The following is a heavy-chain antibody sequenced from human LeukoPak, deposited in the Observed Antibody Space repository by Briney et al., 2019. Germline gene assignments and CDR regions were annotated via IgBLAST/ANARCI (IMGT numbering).Heavy chain of an antibody. D-gene: IGHD2-15*01. J-gene: IGHJ4*02. CDR3: ARGFVRACSSDFDY. Sequence: ASVKVSCKASGYTFTGYYMHWVRQAPGQGLEWMGWINPNSGGTNYAQKFQGRVTMTRNTSISTAYMELSSLRSEDTAVYYCARGFVRACSSDFDYWGQGTLVTVSS. CDR2: INPNSGGT. V-gene: IGHV1-2*02. CDR1: GYTFTGYY.